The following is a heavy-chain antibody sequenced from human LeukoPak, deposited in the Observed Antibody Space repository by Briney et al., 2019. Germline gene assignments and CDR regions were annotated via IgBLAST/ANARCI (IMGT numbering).Heavy chain of an antibody. J-gene: IGHJ6*03. V-gene: IGHV1-69*05. Sequence: SVKVSCKASGGTFSSYAISWVRPAPGQGVEWMGGIIPIFGTANYAQKFQGRVTITTDESTSTAYMELSSLRSEDTAVYYCARAHQGDYYYYMDVWGKGTTVTVSS. CDR1: GGTFSSYA. CDR3: ARAHQGDYYYYMDV. CDR2: IIPIFGTA.